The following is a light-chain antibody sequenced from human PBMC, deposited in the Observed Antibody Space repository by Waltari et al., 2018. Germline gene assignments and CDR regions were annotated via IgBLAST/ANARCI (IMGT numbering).Light chain of an antibody. J-gene: IGLJ2*01. CDR3: AAWEDSPSGHVV. CDR1: SSNIGSHY. V-gene: IGLV1-47*02. CDR2: TDD. Sequence: SVLTQPPSASGAPGQRVTISCSGSSSNIGSHYVYWYQQLPGTAPKLLIYTDDQRAAGVPYRGSASKAGTSASLAISGLRSEDEADYYCAAWEDSPSGHVVFGGGTKLTVL.